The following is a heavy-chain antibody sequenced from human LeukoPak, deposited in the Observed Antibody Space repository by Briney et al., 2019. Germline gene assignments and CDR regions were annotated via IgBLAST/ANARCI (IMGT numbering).Heavy chain of an antibody. V-gene: IGHV3-23*01. Sequence: GGFLRLSCAASGFTFSSYAMSWVRQAPGKGLEWVSAISDSGGDTYYADSVKGRFTISRDNSKNTLYLQLNSLRAEDTAVFYCAHYADYVGFDYWGQGTLVTVSS. CDR2: ISDSGGDT. J-gene: IGHJ4*02. CDR3: AHYADYVGFDY. D-gene: IGHD4-17*01. CDR1: GFTFSSYA.